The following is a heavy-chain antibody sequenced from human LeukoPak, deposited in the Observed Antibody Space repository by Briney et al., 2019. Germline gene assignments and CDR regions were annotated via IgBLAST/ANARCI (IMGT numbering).Heavy chain of an antibody. CDR2: ISSSGSTI. D-gene: IGHD3-22*01. CDR3: ARAFSSSGYKLGADY. J-gene: IGHJ4*02. CDR1: GFTFSSYE. Sequence: PGGSLRLSCAASGFTFSSYEMNWVRQAPGKGLEWVSYISSSGSTIYYADSVKGRFTISRDNAKTSLYLQMNSLRAEDTAVYYCARAFSSSGYKLGADYWGQGTLVTVSS. V-gene: IGHV3-48*03.